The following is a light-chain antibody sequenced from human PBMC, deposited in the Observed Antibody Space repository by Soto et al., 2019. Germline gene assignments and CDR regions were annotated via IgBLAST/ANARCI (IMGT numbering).Light chain of an antibody. Sequence: QSALTQPPSASGSPGQSVTISCTGSSSDVGSYNYVSWYQQVPGKVPKLIIYEVTKRPSGVPDRFSGSKSGNTASLTVSGLQAEDEADYYCSSYAGSNNFVVFGGGTKVTVL. CDR1: SSDVGSYNY. J-gene: IGLJ2*01. V-gene: IGLV2-8*01. CDR3: SSYAGSNNFVV. CDR2: EVT.